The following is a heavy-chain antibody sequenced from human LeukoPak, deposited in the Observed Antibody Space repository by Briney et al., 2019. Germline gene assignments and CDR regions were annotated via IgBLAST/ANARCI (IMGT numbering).Heavy chain of an antibody. Sequence: GGSLRLSCAASGFTFSSYAMSWVRQAPGKGLEWVAVIWYDGSNKYYADSVKGRFTISRDNSKNTLYLQMNSLRAEDTAVYYCARERLAVTDAFDIWGQGTMVTVSS. D-gene: IGHD4-11*01. CDR3: ARERLAVTDAFDI. CDR2: IWYDGSNK. J-gene: IGHJ3*02. V-gene: IGHV3-33*08. CDR1: GFTFSSYA.